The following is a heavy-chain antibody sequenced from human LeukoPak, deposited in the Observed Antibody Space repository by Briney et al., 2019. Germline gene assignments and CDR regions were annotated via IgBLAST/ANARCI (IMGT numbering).Heavy chain of an antibody. V-gene: IGHV3-23*01. D-gene: IGHD2-21*01. CDR1: GFTFSSYA. CDR2: ISGSGGST. CDR3: AKFLPTHIVVANYYFDY. J-gene: IGHJ4*02. Sequence: PGGSLRLSCAASGFTFSSYAMNWVRQAPGKGLEWVSAISGSGGSTYYADSVKGRFTIPRDNSKNTLYLQMNSLRAEDTAVYYCAKFLPTHIVVANYYFDYWGQGTLVTVSS.